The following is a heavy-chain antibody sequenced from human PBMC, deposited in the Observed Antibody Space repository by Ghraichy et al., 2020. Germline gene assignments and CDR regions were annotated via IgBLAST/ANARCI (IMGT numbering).Heavy chain of an antibody. Sequence: GGSLRLSCAASGFTFDKYTMHWVRKVPGKGLEWVSLIRGDGGTFYADSVRGRFTVSRDNRKNSIYLQVNSLTTEDTAFYYCAKDQGGYKGVDYWGQGTLVTVSS. CDR3: AKDQGGYKGVDY. J-gene: IGHJ4*02. CDR1: GFTFDKYT. CDR2: IRGDGGT. V-gene: IGHV3-43*01. D-gene: IGHD3-10*01.